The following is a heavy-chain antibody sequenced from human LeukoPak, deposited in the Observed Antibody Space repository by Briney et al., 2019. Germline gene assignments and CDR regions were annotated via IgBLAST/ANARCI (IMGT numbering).Heavy chain of an antibody. D-gene: IGHD3-16*01. Sequence: GGSLRLSCAASGFTFSSYAMSWVRQAPGKGLEWVSAISGSGGSTYYADSVKGRFTISRDNSKNTLYLQMNSLRAEDTAVYYGAKDFGGVFSACFDYGGQEPLFTVSS. CDR2: ISGSGGST. J-gene: IGHJ4*02. CDR3: AKDFGGVFSACFDY. CDR1: GFTFSSYA. V-gene: IGHV3-23*01.